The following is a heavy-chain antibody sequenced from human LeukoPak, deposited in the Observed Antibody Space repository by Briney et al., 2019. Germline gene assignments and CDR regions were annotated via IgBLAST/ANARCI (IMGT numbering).Heavy chain of an antibody. V-gene: IGHV1-18*01. J-gene: IGHJ6*03. CDR1: GYIFTNYC. Sequence: ASVKLSCNPSGYIFTNYCISWVRQAPGQGLEWMGWISGYNGYTNHAQKLQGRVTMTTNTSTRTVYMELRSLRSDDTSVYYCARGHRCSGGSCYDAYYYYYMDVWGKGTTVTISS. D-gene: IGHD2-15*01. CDR3: ARGHRCSGGSCYDAYYYYYMDV. CDR2: ISGYNGYT.